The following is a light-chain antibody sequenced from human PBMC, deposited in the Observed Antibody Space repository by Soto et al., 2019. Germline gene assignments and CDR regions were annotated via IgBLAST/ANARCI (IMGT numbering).Light chain of an antibody. CDR3: QQYDSSLYT. V-gene: IGKV3-20*01. Sequence: EIVLTQSPATLSLSPGERATLSCRASQSVSSSYLAWYQQRPGQAPRLLIYGASSRANGIPDRFSGSGSGTDFTLTISRLEPEDFAVYYCQQYDSSLYTFGQGTKVDI. CDR1: QSVSSSY. CDR2: GAS. J-gene: IGKJ2*01.